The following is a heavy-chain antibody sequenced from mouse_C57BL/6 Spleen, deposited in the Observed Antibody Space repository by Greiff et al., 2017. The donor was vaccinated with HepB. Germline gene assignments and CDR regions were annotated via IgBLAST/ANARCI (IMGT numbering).Heavy chain of an antibody. J-gene: IGHJ1*03. D-gene: IGHD1-2*01. Sequence: QVQLQQPGAELVKPGASVKMSCKASGYTFTSYWITWVKQRPGQGLEWIGDIYPGSGSTNYNEKFKSKATLTVDTSSSTAYMQLSSLTSEDSAVYYCAREENWSFGYVWYFDVWGTGTTVTVSS. CDR2: IYPGSGST. CDR1: GYTFTSYW. CDR3: AREENWSFGYVWYFDV. V-gene: IGHV1-55*01.